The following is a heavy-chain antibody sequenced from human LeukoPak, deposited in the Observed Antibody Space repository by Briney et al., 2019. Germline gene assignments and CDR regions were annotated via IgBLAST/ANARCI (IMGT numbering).Heavy chain of an antibody. Sequence: NPSETLSLTCTVSGSSISSYYWSWIRQPPGKGLEWIGYIYYSGSTNYNPSLKSRVTISVDTSKNQFSLKLSSVTAADTAVYYCARRDDIWGQGTMVTVSS. CDR1: GSSISSYY. CDR3: ARRDDI. V-gene: IGHV4-59*08. CDR2: IYYSGST. J-gene: IGHJ3*02.